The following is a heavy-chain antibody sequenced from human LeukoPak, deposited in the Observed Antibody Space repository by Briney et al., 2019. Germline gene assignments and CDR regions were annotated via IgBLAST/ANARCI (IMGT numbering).Heavy chain of an antibody. D-gene: IGHD2-15*01. CDR2: INHSGST. V-gene: IGHV4-34*01. CDR1: GGSFSDYY. Sequence: SETLSLTCAVYGGSFSDYYWTWIRQPPGKGLEWIGDINHSGSTNYNPSLKSRVTISVDTSKNQFSLKLSSVTAADTAVYYCARGKDIVVVVAATPGDYYYGMDVWGQGTTVTVSS. CDR3: ARGKDIVVVVAATPGDYYYGMDV. J-gene: IGHJ6*02.